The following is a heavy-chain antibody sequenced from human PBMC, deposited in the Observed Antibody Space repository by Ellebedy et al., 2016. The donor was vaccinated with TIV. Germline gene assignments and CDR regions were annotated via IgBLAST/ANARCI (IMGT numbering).Heavy chain of an antibody. D-gene: IGHD2-2*03. J-gene: IGHJ4*02. CDR3: AKVPVGFCNRPFCFYLDY. V-gene: IGHV3-30*18. Sequence: PGGSLRLSCTASGFTFSSYDMHWVRQAPGKGLEWVALISYDANNKYYADSVKGRFTISRDNSKNTLYLQMNTLRPEDTAVYYCAKVPVGFCNRPFCFYLDYWGQGTLVTVSS. CDR1: GFTFSSYD. CDR2: ISYDANNK.